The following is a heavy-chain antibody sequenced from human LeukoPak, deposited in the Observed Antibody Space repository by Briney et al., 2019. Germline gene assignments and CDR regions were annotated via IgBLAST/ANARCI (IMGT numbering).Heavy chain of an antibody. V-gene: IGHV1-8*01. CDR2: MNPDSGNS. J-gene: IGHJ5*02. D-gene: IGHD3-10*01. CDR3: ARGNSASYFSGIWFDP. CDR1: GYTFTRYD. Sequence: VSVRVSCKASGYTFTRYDINWVRQAPGQGLEWMGWMNPDSGNSDYTHKFQGRVSMTRDTSISTAYMELSSLTSDDTAIYYCARGNSASYFSGIWFDPWGQGTLVTVSS.